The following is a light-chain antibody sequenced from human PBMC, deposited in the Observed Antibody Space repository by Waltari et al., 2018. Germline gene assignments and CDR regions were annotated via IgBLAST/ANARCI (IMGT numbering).Light chain of an antibody. CDR2: DTS. Sequence: EVVLTQSPATLSLSPGERATLSCRPSHNIGNQLTWYRQKPGQAPTLLIFDTSYRATGVPARFSGSGSGTDVTLTISSLEPEDSAVYYCQQRYSWPRTFGQGTKVEIK. CDR1: HNIGNQ. CDR3: QQRYSWPRT. J-gene: IGKJ1*01. V-gene: IGKV3-11*01.